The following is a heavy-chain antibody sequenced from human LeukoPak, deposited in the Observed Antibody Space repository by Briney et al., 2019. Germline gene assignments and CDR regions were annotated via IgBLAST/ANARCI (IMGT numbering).Heavy chain of an antibody. CDR3: AGGPLGYCSSTSCYPRYYYYYGMDV. D-gene: IGHD2-2*01. Sequence: PSETLSLTCTVSGGSISSSRYYWGWIRQPPGKGLEWIGSIYYSGSTYYNPSLKSRVTISVDTSKNQFSLKLSSVTAADTAVYYCAGGPLGYCSSTSCYPRYYYYYGMDVWGQGTTVTVSS. CDR1: GGSISSSRYY. J-gene: IGHJ6*02. CDR2: IYYSGST. V-gene: IGHV4-39*01.